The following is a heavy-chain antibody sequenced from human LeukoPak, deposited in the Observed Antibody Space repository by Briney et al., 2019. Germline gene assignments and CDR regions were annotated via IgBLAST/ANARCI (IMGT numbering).Heavy chain of an antibody. J-gene: IGHJ4*02. Sequence: GGSLRLSCAASGFTFSSYEMNWVRQAPGKGLEWVSYISSSGSTIYYADSVKGRFTISRDNAKNSLYLQMNSLGAEDTAVYYCARDDFYGSGSSSFDYWGQGTLVTVSS. CDR2: ISSSGSTI. V-gene: IGHV3-48*03. CDR1: GFTFSSYE. D-gene: IGHD3-10*01. CDR3: ARDDFYGSGSSSFDY.